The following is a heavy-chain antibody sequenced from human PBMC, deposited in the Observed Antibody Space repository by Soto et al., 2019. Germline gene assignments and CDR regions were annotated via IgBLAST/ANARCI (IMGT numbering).Heavy chain of an antibody. CDR2: INHSGST. CDR3: ASGRDCSSTSCRYFDY. Sequence: PSETLSLTCAVYGGSFSGYYWSWIRQPPGKGLEWIGEINHSGSTNYNPSLKSRVTISVDTSKNQFSLKLSSVTAADTAVYYCASGRDCSSTSCRYFDYWGQGTLVTVSS. D-gene: IGHD2-2*01. CDR1: GGSFSGYY. V-gene: IGHV4-34*01. J-gene: IGHJ4*02.